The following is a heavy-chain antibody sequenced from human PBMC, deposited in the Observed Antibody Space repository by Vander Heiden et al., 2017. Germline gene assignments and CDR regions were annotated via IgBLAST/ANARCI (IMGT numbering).Heavy chain of an antibody. V-gene: IGHV1-69*01. CDR2: IIPIVGTA. CDR3: ASFRWELLGYYFDY. CDR1: GGTFSSYA. D-gene: IGHD1-26*01. Sequence: QVQLVQSGAEVKKPGSSVKVSCKASGGTFSSYAISRVRQAPGQGLEWMGGIIPIVGTANYAQEFQGRVTITADESTSTAYMELSSLGSEDTAVYYCASFRWELLGYYFDYWGQGTLVTVSS. J-gene: IGHJ4*02.